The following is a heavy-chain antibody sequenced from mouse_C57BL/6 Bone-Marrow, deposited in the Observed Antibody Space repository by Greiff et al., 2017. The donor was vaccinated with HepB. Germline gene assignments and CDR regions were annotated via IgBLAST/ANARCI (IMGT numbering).Heavy chain of an antibody. Sequence: VQLQQSGAELVRPGASVKLSCTASGFNIKDDYMHWVKQRPEQGLEWIGWIDPENGDTEYASKFQGKATITADTSSSTAYLQLSSLTSEDTAVYYCTTDGYYYDWGQGTTLTVSS. J-gene: IGHJ2*01. CDR3: TTDGYYYD. D-gene: IGHD2-3*01. CDR2: IDPENGDT. V-gene: IGHV14-4*01. CDR1: GFNIKDDY.